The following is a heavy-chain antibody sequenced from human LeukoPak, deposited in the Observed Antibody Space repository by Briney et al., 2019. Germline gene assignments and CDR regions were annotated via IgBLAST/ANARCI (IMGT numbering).Heavy chain of an antibody. CDR2: IYYSGST. J-gene: IGHJ4*02. CDR3: ARVNSGYGVCYFDY. CDR1: GVSISSGDYY. D-gene: IGHD5-12*01. Sequence: PSETLSLTCTVSGVSISSGDYYWSWIRQPPGKGLEWIGYIYYSGSTYYNPSLKSRVTISVDTSKNQFSLKLSSVTAADTAVYYCARVNSGYGVCYFDYWGQGTLVTVSS. V-gene: IGHV4-30-4*01.